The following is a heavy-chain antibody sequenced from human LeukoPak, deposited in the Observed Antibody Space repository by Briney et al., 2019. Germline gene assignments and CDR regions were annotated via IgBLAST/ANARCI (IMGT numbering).Heavy chain of an antibody. Sequence: GGSLRLSCAASGFTFSSYWMHWVRQAPGKGLLWVSRIITDGSSMSYADSVKGRFTISRDNAKNTVYLQMNSLRAEDTAVYYCARGWLYSSGIYYFDYWGQGTLVTVSS. CDR1: GFTFSSYW. V-gene: IGHV3-74*01. D-gene: IGHD6-19*01. CDR2: IITDGSSM. CDR3: ARGWLYSSGIYYFDY. J-gene: IGHJ4*02.